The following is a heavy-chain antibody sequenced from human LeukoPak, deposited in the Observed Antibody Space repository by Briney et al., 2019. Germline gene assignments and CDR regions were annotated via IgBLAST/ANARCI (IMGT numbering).Heavy chain of an antibody. V-gene: IGHV3-11*01. CDR1: GFAFSDYY. Sequence: GGSLRLSCAASGFAFSDYYMSWIRHAPGKGLEWGSYISSTGSTIYSADSEKGAITISRDNAKSSLYLQMKSLRAEDTAVYYCARAPEGYCSGGSCYNWFDPWGQGTLVTVSS. CDR3: ARAPEGYCSGGSCYNWFDP. J-gene: IGHJ5*02. D-gene: IGHD2-15*01. CDR2: ISSTGSTI.